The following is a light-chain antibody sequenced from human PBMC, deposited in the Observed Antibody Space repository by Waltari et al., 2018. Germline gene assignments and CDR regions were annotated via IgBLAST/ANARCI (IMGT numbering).Light chain of an antibody. J-gene: IGKJ2*01. CDR2: AAS. Sequence: DIQMTQSPSSLSASIGARVIITCRASQSITTYLSWFQQKPGKAPKLLIYAASSLQSGVSSRFSGSGSGTDFTLTISSLQPEDFATYYCQHSYSTPYTFGQGTKLEIK. V-gene: IGKV1-39*01. CDR3: QHSYSTPYT. CDR1: QSITTY.